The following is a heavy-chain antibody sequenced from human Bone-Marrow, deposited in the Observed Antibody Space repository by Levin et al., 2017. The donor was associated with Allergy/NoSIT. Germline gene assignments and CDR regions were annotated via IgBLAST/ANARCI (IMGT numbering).Heavy chain of an antibody. CDR2: INHSGST. CDR3: ARANRGITIFGVVRGRYYFDY. J-gene: IGHJ4*02. V-gene: IGHV4-34*01. D-gene: IGHD3-3*01. CDR1: GGSFSGYY. Sequence: PSQTLSLTCAVYGGSFSGYYWSWIRQPPGKGLEWIGEINHSGSTNYNPSLKSRVTISVDTSKNQFSLKLSSVTAADTAVYYCARANRGITIFGVVRGRYYFDYWGQGTLVTVSS.